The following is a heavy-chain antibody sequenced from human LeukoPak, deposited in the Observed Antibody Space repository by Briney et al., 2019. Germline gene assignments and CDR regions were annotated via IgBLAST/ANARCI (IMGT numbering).Heavy chain of an antibody. CDR2: ISWDGGST. CDR3: AKDFVGY. J-gene: IGHJ4*02. V-gene: IGHV3-43*01. D-gene: IGHD2-21*01. Sequence: PGGSLRLSCAVFGFTFDDYTVHWVRQAPGKGLEWVSLISWDGGSTYYADSVKGQITISRDNSKNSLYLQMNSLRAEDTAVYYCAKDFVGYWGQGTLVTVSS. CDR1: GFTFDDYT.